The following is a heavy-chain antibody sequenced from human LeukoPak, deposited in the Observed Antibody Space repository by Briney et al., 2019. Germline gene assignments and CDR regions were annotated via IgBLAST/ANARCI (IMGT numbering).Heavy chain of an antibody. V-gene: IGHV3-15*01. CDR3: TTLRETYYKLGGPYYFDY. D-gene: IGHD3-10*01. J-gene: IGHJ4*02. Sequence: GGPLRLSCAASGLTLSNAYMRWVRQAPGKGLEWVGLIKSETDGGTADYAAPVKGRFTISRDDSRDTLYLQMNSLKTEDTAVYYCTTLRETYYKLGGPYYFDYWGQGTLVTVSS. CDR1: GLTLSNAY. CDR2: IKSETDGGTA.